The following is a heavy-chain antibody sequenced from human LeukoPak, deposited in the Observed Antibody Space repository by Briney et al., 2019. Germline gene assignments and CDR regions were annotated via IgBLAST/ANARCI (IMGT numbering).Heavy chain of an antibody. D-gene: IGHD6-13*01. CDR2: ISGSGGST. CDR1: GFTFGSYA. J-gene: IGHJ6*02. V-gene: IGHV3-23*01. CDR3: AKDQVGSSSWYSHYYGMDV. Sequence: GGSLRLSCAASGFTFGSYAMSWVRQAPGKGLEWVSAISGSGGSTYYADSVKGRFTISRDNSKNTLYLQMNSLRAEDTAVYYCAKDQVGSSSWYSHYYGMDVWGQGTTVTVSS.